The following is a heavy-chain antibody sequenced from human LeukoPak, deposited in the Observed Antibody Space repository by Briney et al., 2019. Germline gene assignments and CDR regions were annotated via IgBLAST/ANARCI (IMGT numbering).Heavy chain of an antibody. J-gene: IGHJ4*02. Sequence: GGSLRLSCATSGFTFNKYRMTWLRQAPGKGLEWVANINQDGSDIYYLDSLGGRFTISRDNAAGSLFLHMDSLTVEDTAVYYCARSQSTVATWSLDYWGRGTRVTVSS. D-gene: IGHD4-17*01. CDR1: GFTFNKYR. CDR2: INQDGSDI. CDR3: ARSQSTVATWSLDY. V-gene: IGHV3-7*01.